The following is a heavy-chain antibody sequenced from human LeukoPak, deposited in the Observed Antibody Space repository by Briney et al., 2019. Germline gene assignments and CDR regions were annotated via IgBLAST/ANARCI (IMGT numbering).Heavy chain of an antibody. V-gene: IGHV3-21*01. CDR2: IISSSSYI. CDR3: ATSGYHYGLVDY. Sequence: SGGSLRLSCAASGLTFSFSVYSMNWVRQAPGKGLEWVSSIISSSSYIYYADSVKGRFTISRDNAKNSLCLQMNTLRAEDTAVYYCATSGYHYGLVDYWGQGTLVTVSS. D-gene: IGHD5-18*01. CDR1: GLTFSFSVYS. J-gene: IGHJ4*02.